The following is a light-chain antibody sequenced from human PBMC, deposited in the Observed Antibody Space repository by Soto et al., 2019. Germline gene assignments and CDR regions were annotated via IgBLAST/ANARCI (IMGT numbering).Light chain of an antibody. CDR3: QSYDDSLGGHVI. J-gene: IGLJ2*01. Sequence: QSVLTQPPSGSGAPGQRVTISCTGSSSYIGAGYDVHWYQQLPGTAPKLLIYANTNRPSGVPDRFSGSKSGTSASLAITGLQAEDEADYYCQSYDDSLGGHVIFGGGTQLTVL. CDR2: ANT. CDR1: SSYIGAGYD. V-gene: IGLV1-40*01.